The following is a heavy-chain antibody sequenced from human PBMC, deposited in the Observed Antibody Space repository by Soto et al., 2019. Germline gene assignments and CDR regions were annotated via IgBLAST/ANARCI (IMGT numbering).Heavy chain of an antibody. D-gene: IGHD2-15*01. CDR3: ARDWGSGGHNWFDP. J-gene: IGHJ5*02. CDR2: INPSGGST. CDR1: GYTFTSYY. V-gene: IGHV1-46*01. Sequence: GAAVKVSCKASGYTFTSYYMHWVRQAPGQGLEWMGIINPSGGSTSYAQKFQGRVTMTRDTSTSTAYMELRSLRSDDTAVYYCARDWGSGGHNWFDPWGQGTLVTVSS.